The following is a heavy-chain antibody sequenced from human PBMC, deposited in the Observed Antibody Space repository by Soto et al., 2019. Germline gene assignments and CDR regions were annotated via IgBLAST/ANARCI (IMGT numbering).Heavy chain of an antibody. CDR3: ARHRGHTAIHAFDI. D-gene: IGHD5-18*01. CDR1: GYSFATYW. Sequence: PGESLKISCKASGYSFATYWVGWVRQMPGKGLEWMGIIYPGDSDTRYSPSFQGQVTISADKSISTAYLQWSSLKASDTAMYYCARHRGHTAIHAFDIWGQGTMVTVS. J-gene: IGHJ3*02. V-gene: IGHV5-51*01. CDR2: IYPGDSDT.